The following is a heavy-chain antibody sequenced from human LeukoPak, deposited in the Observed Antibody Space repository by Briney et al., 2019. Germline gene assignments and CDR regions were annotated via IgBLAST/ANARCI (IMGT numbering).Heavy chain of an antibody. CDR3: ARAGLRWFGEPEYTFDY. J-gene: IGHJ4*02. V-gene: IGHV3-48*03. CDR2: ISSSGSTI. D-gene: IGHD3-10*01. Sequence: GGSLRLSCAASGFTFSSYEMNWVRQAPGKGLEWVSYISSSGSTIYYADSVKGRFTISRDNSKNTVYLQMNSLRAEETAVYYCARAGLRWFGEPEYTFDYWGQGTLVTVSS. CDR1: GFTFSSYE.